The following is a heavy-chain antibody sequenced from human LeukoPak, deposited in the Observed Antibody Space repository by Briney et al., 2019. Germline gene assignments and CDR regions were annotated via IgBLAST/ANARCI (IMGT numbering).Heavy chain of an antibody. J-gene: IGHJ4*02. V-gene: IGHV5-51*01. CDR3: ARTNSYSSSWGFDY. D-gene: IGHD6-13*01. CDR1: GHRFNSHW. Sequence: PGESLKISCQGSGHRFNSHWIGWVRQMPGKGLEWMGIIYPTDSDTRYSPSFQGQVTISADKSISTAYLQWSSLKASDTAMYYCARTNSYSSSWGFDYWGQGTLVTVSS. CDR2: IYPTDSDT.